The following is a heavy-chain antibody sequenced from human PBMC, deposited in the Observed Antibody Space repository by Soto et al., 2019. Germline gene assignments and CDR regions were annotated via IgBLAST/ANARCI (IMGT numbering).Heavy chain of an antibody. CDR2: IKSKTDGGTT. Sequence: LRLSCAASGFTFSNAWMSWVRQAPRKGLEWVGRIKSKTDGGTTDYAAPVKGRFTISRDDSKNTLYLQMNSLKTEDTAVYYCTTASIAARRFSYYYYGMDVWGQGTTVTVSS. D-gene: IGHD6-6*01. CDR1: GFTFSNAW. V-gene: IGHV3-15*01. J-gene: IGHJ6*02. CDR3: TTASIAARRFSYYYYGMDV.